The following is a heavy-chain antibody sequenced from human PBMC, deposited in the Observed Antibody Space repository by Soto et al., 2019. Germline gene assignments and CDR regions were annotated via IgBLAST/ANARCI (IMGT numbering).Heavy chain of an antibody. CDR3: ATYALRVRLFDS. J-gene: IGHJ4*02. CDR2: IYYSGHT. Sequence: SETLSLTCAVSGGSFSSSYYWGWLRQPPGKGLEWLGNIYYSGHTYYNPSLKSRFAMSVDTSKNQFSLTLTSVTAADTAVYYCATYALRVRLFDSWGQGTLVTVSS. D-gene: IGHD2-2*01. CDR1: GGSFSSSYY. V-gene: IGHV4-39*01.